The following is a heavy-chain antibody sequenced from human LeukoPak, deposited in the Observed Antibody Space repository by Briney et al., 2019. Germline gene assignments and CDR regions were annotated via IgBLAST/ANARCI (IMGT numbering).Heavy chain of an antibody. V-gene: IGHV3-49*04. D-gene: IGHD3-16*01. CDR2: IRTKVNGETT. J-gene: IGHJ4*02. CDR3: TTDYQLDY. CDR1: GFTFGDFV. Sequence: GGSLRLSCTASGFTFGDFVMSWARQPPRKGMEWVGFIRTKVNGETTQYAASVQGRFTISRDDSKSIAYLQMNSLKTEDTAVYYCTTDYQLDYWGQGTLVTVSS.